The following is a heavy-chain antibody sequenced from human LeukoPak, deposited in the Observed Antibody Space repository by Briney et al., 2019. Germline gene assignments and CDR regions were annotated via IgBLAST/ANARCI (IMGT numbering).Heavy chain of an antibody. J-gene: IGHJ4*02. CDR2: IIPIFGTA. D-gene: IGHD4-11*01. V-gene: IGHV1-69*13. CDR3: ARATVPMYYFDY. CDR1: GGTFSSYA. Sequence: ASVKVSCKASGGTFSSYAISWVRQAPGQGLEWMGGIIPIFGTANYAQKFQGRVTITADESTSTAYMELSSLRSEDTAVYYCARATVPMYYFDYWGQGTLVTVSS.